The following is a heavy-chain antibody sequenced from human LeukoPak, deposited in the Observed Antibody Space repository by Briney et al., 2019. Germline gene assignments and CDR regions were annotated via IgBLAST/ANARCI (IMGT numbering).Heavy chain of an antibody. V-gene: IGHV4-61*02. CDR1: GGSISSGSYY. CDR3: ARDYCSSTSCYTGYYYYGMDV. Sequence: KPSQTLSLTCTVSGGSISSGSYYWSWIRQPAGKGLEWIGRIYTSGSTNYNPSLKSRVTISVDTSKNQFSLKLSSVTAADTDVYYCARDYCSSTSCYTGYYYYGMDVWGQGITVTVSS. J-gene: IGHJ6*02. D-gene: IGHD2-2*02. CDR2: IYTSGST.